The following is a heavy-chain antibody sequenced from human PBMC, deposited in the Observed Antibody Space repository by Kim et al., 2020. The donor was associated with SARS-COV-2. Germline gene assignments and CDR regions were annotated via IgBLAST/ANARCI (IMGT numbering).Heavy chain of an antibody. V-gene: IGHV3-30*04. J-gene: IGHJ5*02. CDR3: ARDRIAAYGSRAAEPWFDP. D-gene: IGHD6-13*01. CDR2: ISYDGSNK. CDR1: GFTFSSYA. Sequence: GGSLRLSCAASGFTFSSYAMHWVRQAPGKGLEWVAVISYDGSNKYYADSVKGRFTISRDNSKNTLYLQMNSLRAEGTAVYYCARDRIAAYGSRAAEPWFDPWGQGTLVTVSS.